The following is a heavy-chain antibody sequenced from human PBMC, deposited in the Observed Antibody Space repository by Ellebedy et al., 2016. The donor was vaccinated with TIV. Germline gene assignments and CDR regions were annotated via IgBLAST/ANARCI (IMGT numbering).Heavy chain of an antibody. J-gene: IGHJ3*02. CDR3: ASYPWGVGPAFDI. D-gene: IGHD1-26*01. V-gene: IGHV3-23*01. CDR2: ITNSGTST. Sequence: PGGSLRLSCTASGFTFSNNAMSWVRQAPGKGLEWISAITNSGTSTYYAYSVKGRFTISRDNSKNTLSLQVDSLIAEDTAIYYFASYPWGVGPAFDIWGQGTMVTVSS. CDR1: GFTFSNNA.